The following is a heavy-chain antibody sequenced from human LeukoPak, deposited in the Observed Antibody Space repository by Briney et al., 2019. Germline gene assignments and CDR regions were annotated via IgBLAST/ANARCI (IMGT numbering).Heavy chain of an antibody. CDR1: GYIFTGYY. J-gene: IGHJ4*02. V-gene: IGHV1-2*02. CDR3: ARMGGSSRHFDY. D-gene: IGHD3-16*01. CDR2: INANNGGT. Sequence: ASVKVSCTASGYIFTGYYMQWARQAPGQGLEWMGWINANNGGTNYAQTFQGRVTMTRDTSISTAYMELSSLRSDDTAVYYCARMGGSSRHFDYWGQGTLVTVSS.